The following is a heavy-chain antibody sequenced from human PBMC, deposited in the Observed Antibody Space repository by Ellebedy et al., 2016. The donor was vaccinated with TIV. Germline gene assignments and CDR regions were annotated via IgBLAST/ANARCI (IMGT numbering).Heavy chain of an antibody. Sequence: SVKVSXKASGFTFTSSAVQWVRQARGQRLEWIGWIVVGSGNTNYAQKFQERVTITRDMSTSTAYMELSSLRSEDTAVYYCAARAASGSYLPYYYYGMDVWGQGTTVTVSS. V-gene: IGHV1-58*01. CDR1: GFTFTSSA. CDR3: AARAASGSYLPYYYYGMDV. J-gene: IGHJ6*02. CDR2: IVVGSGNT. D-gene: IGHD1-26*01.